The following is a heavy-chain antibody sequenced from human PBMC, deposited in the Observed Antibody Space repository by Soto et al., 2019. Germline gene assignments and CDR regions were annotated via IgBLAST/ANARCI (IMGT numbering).Heavy chain of an antibody. CDR3: ARGLCLSSIWRHTSFSPGLGIPAEPLFRSRHS. V-gene: IGHV4-31*02. J-gene: IGHJ5*01. D-gene: IGHD3-3*02. Sequence: HPGKGLEWIGYIYYSGSTYYNPSLKSRVTISVDTSKNQFSLKLISVTAADTAVYYCARGLCLSSIWRHTSFSPGLGIPAEPLFRSRHS. CDR2: IYYSGST.